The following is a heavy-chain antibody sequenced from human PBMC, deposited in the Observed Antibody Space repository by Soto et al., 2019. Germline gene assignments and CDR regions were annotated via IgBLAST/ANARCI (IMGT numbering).Heavy chain of an antibody. Sequence: QVQLVESGGGVVQPGRSLRLSCAASGFTFSSYAMHWVRQAPGKGLEWVAVISYDGSNKYYADSVKGRFTISRDNSKNTLYLQMNGLRAEDTAVYYCAREGEAAAAGTGRGYYFDYWGQGTLVTVSS. V-gene: IGHV3-30-3*01. J-gene: IGHJ4*02. CDR2: ISYDGSNK. D-gene: IGHD6-13*01. CDR3: AREGEAAAAGTGRGYYFDY. CDR1: GFTFSSYA.